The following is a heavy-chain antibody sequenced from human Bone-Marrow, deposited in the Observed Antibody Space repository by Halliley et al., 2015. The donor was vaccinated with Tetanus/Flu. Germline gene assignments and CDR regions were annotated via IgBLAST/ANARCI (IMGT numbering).Heavy chain of an antibody. CDR3: ARGYCGSSTCMYLFEP. V-gene: IGHV4-30-2*05. J-gene: IGHJ5*02. CDR2: IYHTGAT. Sequence: YIYHTGATYYNPSLKSRITMSVDTSKNQFSLKMTSVTGADTAVYYCARGYCGSSTCMYLFEPWGQGTLVTVSS. D-gene: IGHD2-2*01.